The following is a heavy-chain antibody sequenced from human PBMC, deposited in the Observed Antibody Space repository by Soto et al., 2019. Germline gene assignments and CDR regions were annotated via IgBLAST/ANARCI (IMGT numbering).Heavy chain of an antibody. CDR1: GGSISNYY. D-gene: IGHD2-2*01. CDR2: IFYIGSP. Sequence: SETLSLTCTVSGGSISNYYWNWIRQPPGKGLEWIGYIFYIGSPNYNPSLRSRVTISEDTSNNQFSLKLSSVTAADTAVYYCAIXHRYGIGTSCRRAPRGYGMDVWGQGTTVTVSS. J-gene: IGHJ6*02. CDR3: AIXHRYGIGTSCRRAPRGYGMDV. V-gene: IGHV4-59*01.